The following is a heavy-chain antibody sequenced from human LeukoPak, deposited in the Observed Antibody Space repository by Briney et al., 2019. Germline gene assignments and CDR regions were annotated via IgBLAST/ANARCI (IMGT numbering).Heavy chain of an antibody. CDR2: IRYDGSNK. J-gene: IGHJ4*02. CDR1: GFTFDDYG. Sequence: GGSLRLSCAASGFTFDDYGMNWVRQAPGKGLEWVAFIRYDGSNKYYADSVKGRFTISRDNSKNTLYLQMNSLRAEDTAVYYCAKARFGVVSLDYWGQGTLVTVSS. V-gene: IGHV3-30*02. CDR3: AKARFGVVSLDY. D-gene: IGHD3-3*01.